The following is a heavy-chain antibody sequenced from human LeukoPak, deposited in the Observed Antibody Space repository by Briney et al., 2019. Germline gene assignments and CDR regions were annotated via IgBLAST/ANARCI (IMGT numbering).Heavy chain of an antibody. V-gene: IGHV4-59*01. CDR1: GGSISSSY. CDR3: ARDVGNHCSSTSCSWGY. Sequence: SETLSLTCTVSGGSISSSYWSWIRQPPGKGLEWLGYIYYSGNTNYNPSLRSRVTISVDASKNQFSLKLRSVTAADTAVYYCARDVGNHCSSTSCSWGYWGRGTLATVSS. D-gene: IGHD2-2*01. CDR2: IYYSGNT. J-gene: IGHJ4*02.